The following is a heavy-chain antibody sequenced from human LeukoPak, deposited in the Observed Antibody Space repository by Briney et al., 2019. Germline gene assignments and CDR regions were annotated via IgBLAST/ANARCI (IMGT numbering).Heavy chain of an antibody. CDR1: GFSFSNFA. Sequence: GESLRLSCAASGFSFSNFAMGWVCQAPGEGLEWVSAISGDSANTYYAESVKGRFTISRDNSKNTLYLQMNSLRVEDTAVYYCAKYRNSHFDYWGQGTLVTVSS. CDR3: AKYRNSHFDY. CDR2: ISGDSANT. V-gene: IGHV3-23*01. D-gene: IGHD4-11*01. J-gene: IGHJ4*02.